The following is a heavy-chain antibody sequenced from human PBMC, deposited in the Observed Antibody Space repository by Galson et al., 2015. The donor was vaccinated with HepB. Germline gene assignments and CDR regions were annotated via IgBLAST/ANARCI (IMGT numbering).Heavy chain of an antibody. D-gene: IGHD3-16*02. CDR2: INQDGSDK. CDR3: ARDGLSDGAGH. CDR1: GLTFRNYW. V-gene: IGHV3-7*03. J-gene: IGHJ4*02. Sequence: SLRLSCAVSGLTFRNYWMGWVRQAPGKGLKWVANINQDGSDKYYGDSVKGRFTISRDNARDSVYLQVNSLRAEDTAVYYCARDGLSDGAGHWGQGTLVTVSS.